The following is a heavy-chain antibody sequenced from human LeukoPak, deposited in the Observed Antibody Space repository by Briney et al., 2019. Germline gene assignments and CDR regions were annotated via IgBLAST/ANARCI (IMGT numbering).Heavy chain of an antibody. CDR1: GGSFSGYY. Sequence: PSETLSLTCAVYGGSFSGYYWSWIRQPPGKGLEWIGEINHSGSTNYNPSLKSRVTISVDTSKNQFSLKLSSVTAADTAVYYCARGIAAADPLNWLDPWGQGTLVTVSS. CDR3: ARGIAAADPLNWLDP. V-gene: IGHV4-34*01. CDR2: INHSGST. J-gene: IGHJ5*02. D-gene: IGHD6-13*01.